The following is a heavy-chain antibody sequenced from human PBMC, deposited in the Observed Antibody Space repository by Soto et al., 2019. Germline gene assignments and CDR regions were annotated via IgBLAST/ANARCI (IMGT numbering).Heavy chain of an antibody. Sequence: EVQLVESGGGLVKPGGSLRLSCAASGFTFSNAWMSWVRQAPGKGLEWVGRIKSKTDGGTTDYAAPVKGRFTISRDDSKNTLYLQMTSLKTEDTAVYYCTTEGPGYCSGGSCYAIDYWGQGTLVTVSS. CDR3: TTEGPGYCSGGSCYAIDY. V-gene: IGHV3-15*01. J-gene: IGHJ4*02. CDR2: IKSKTDGGTT. CDR1: GFTFSNAW. D-gene: IGHD2-15*01.